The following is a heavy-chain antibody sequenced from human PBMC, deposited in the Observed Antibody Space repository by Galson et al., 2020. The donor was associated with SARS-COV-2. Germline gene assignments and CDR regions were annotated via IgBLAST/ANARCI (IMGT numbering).Heavy chain of an antibody. CDR2: ISYDGAI. CDR3: ARDWLGGALGF. Sequence: QAGGSLRLSCEASGFTFSDYSMNWVRQAPGKGLEWISHISYDGAIYYADSVKGRFTISRDNAKNSLSLQMSSLRNADTGVYYCARDWLGGALGFWGPGALVTVAS. CDR1: GFTFSDYS. V-gene: IGHV3-48*02. D-gene: IGHD1-26*01. J-gene: IGHJ4*02.